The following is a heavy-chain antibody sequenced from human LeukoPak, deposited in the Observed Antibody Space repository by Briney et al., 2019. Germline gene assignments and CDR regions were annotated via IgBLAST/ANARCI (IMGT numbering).Heavy chain of an antibody. CDR2: ISWNSASV. V-gene: IGHV3-9*01. CDR3: AKDYGYSSSWYDY. J-gene: IGHJ4*02. CDR1: GFTFDDYG. D-gene: IGHD6-13*01. Sequence: GRSLRLSCAASGFTFDDYGMHWVRHAPGKGLEWVSTISWNSASVGYVDSVKGRFTISRDNAKKTLYLQMNSLRPEDTALYYCAKDYGYSSSWYDYWGQGTLVTVSS.